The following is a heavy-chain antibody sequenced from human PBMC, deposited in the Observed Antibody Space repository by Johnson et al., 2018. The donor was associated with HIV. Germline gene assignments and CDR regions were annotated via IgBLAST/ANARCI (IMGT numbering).Heavy chain of an antibody. D-gene: IGHD2-21*01. Sequence: QVQLVESGGGLVQPGRSLRLSCAASGFTFSSYGMHWVRQAPGKGLEWVAVIWYDGSNKYYADSVKGRFTISRDNSKNTLYLQMNSLRAEDTAVYYCARARTVVIARPDAFDIWGQGTMVTVSS. V-gene: IGHV3-33*01. CDR3: ARARTVVIARPDAFDI. J-gene: IGHJ3*02. CDR1: GFTFSSYG. CDR2: IWYDGSNK.